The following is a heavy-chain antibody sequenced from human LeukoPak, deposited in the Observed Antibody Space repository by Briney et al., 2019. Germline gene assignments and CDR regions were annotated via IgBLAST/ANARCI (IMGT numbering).Heavy chain of an antibody. CDR1: GYTFTSYG. D-gene: IGHD3-22*01. V-gene: IGHV1-18*01. Sequence: ASVKVSCKASGYTFTSYGISWVRQAPGQGLEWMGWISAYNGNTNYAQKLQGRVTMTTDTSTSTAYLELRSLRSDDTAMYYCARAHGYDSSGYSEAYFDYWGQGTLVTVSS. J-gene: IGHJ4*02. CDR2: ISAYNGNT. CDR3: ARAHGYDSSGYSEAYFDY.